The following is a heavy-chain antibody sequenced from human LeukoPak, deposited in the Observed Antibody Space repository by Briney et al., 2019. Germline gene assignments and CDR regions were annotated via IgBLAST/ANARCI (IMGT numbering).Heavy chain of an antibody. V-gene: IGHV3-9*01. CDR1: GFTLDDYA. CDR2: ISWNSGSV. J-gene: IGHJ4*02. CDR3: AKDTSQAAGWGYFDY. Sequence: GGSLRLSCAASGFTLDDYAMHWVRQAPGKGLEGVSGISWNSGSVGYADSVKGRFTISRDNAKNSLYLQMNSLRAEDTALYYCAKDTSQAAGWGYFDYWGQGTLVTVSS. D-gene: IGHD6-13*01.